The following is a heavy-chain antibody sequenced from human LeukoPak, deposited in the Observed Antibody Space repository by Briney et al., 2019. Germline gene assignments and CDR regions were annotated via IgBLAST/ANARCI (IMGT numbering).Heavy chain of an antibody. CDR2: IYHSGST. V-gene: IGHV4-38-2*02. CDR1: GYSISSGYY. D-gene: IGHD3-10*01. J-gene: IGHJ4*02. CDR3: ASTLVRGVIAPFDY. Sequence: SETLSLTCTVSGYSISSGYYWGWIRQPPGKGLEWIGSIYHSGSTDYNPSLKSRVTMSVDASKNQFSLKLSSVTAADTAVYYCASTLVRGVIAPFDYWGQGTLVIVSS.